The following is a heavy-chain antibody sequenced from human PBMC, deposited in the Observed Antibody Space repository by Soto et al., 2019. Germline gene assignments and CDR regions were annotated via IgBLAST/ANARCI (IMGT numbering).Heavy chain of an antibody. CDR3: ARVGSFDYGDYSFFDY. CDR1: GGSISSYY. V-gene: IGHV4-59*01. D-gene: IGHD4-17*01. Sequence: QVQLQESGPGLVKPSETLSLTCTVSGGSISSYYWSWIRQPPGKGLEWIGYIYYSGSTNYNPSLKSRVTISVDTSKNQFSLKLSSVTAADTAVYYCARVGSFDYGDYSFFDYWGQGTLVTVSS. J-gene: IGHJ4*02. CDR2: IYYSGST.